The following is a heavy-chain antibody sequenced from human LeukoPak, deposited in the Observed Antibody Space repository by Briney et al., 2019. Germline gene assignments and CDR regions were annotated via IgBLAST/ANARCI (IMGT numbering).Heavy chain of an antibody. CDR1: GFTFSSYA. CDR3: AKARGEEYGDYPSGVDY. V-gene: IGHV3-23*01. CDR2: ISGSGGST. J-gene: IGHJ4*02. Sequence: PGGSLRLSCAASGFTFSSYAMSWVRQAPGKGLEWVSAISGSGGSTYYADSVKGRFTISRDNSKNTLYLQMNSQRAEDTAVYYCAKARGEEYGDYPSGVDYWGQGTLVTVSS. D-gene: IGHD4-17*01.